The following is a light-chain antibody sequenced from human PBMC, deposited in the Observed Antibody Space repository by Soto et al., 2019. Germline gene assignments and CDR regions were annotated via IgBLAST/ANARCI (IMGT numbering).Light chain of an antibody. CDR1: RRITGW. Sequence: DIQMTQSPSPLSPPVGAGDTFTSRPGRRITGWLAWYQQQPGKAPKLLVYDASTLQSGVPSRFSGNGSGTEFTLTISRLQPEDLATYFCQQYNGYPWTFGQGTRVGIK. CDR2: DAS. CDR3: QQYNGYPWT. J-gene: IGKJ1*01. V-gene: IGKV1-5*01.